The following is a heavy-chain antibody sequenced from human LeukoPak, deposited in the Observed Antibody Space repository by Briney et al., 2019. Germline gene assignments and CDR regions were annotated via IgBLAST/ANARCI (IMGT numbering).Heavy chain of an antibody. J-gene: IGHJ6*04. V-gene: IGHV1-46*01. D-gene: IGHD2-8*01. CDR3: ANKYCTRGVCYEHSYHGMVA. CDR2: INPSGGST. CDR1: GYTFTSYY. Sequence: GASVKVSCKASGYTFTSYYMHWVRQALGQGLEWMGIINPSGGSTSYAQKFQGRVTMTRDTSTSTVYMELSSLRSEDTAVYYCANKYCTRGVCYEHSYHGMVAWGKGTTGTASP.